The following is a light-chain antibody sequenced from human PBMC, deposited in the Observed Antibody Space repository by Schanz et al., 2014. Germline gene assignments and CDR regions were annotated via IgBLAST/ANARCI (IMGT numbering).Light chain of an antibody. J-gene: IGKJ4*01. CDR2: DAS. Sequence: DIQMTQSPSSLSASVGDRVTITCRASQSISTYLNWYQQKPGKAPKLLISDASSLQSGVPSRFSGSGSGTDFTLTISSLQPEDFTTYYCQQSYNTPLTFGGGTKVEIK. CDR3: QQSYNTPLT. V-gene: IGKV1-39*01. CDR1: QSISTY.